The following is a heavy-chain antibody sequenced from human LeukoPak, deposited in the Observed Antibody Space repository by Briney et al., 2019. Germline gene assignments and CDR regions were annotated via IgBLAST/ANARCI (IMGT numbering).Heavy chain of an antibody. V-gene: IGHV1-18*01. CDR1: GYTFTSYG. D-gene: IGHD6-19*01. Sequence: GASVKVSCRASGYTFTSYGISWVRQAPGQGLEWMGWISAFNGNTNYAQKLQGRVTMTTDTSTSTAYMELRSLRSDDTAVYSCARPPMYSSGWYWFDPWGQGTLVTVSS. J-gene: IGHJ5*02. CDR2: ISAFNGNT. CDR3: ARPPMYSSGWYWFDP.